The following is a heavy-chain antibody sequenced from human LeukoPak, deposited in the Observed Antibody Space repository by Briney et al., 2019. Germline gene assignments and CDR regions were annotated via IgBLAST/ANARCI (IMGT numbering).Heavy chain of an antibody. V-gene: IGHV4-4*02. CDR1: GGFISSSNW. Sequence: SGTLSLTCAVSGGFISSSNWWSWVRQPPGKGLEWIGEIYHSGSTNYNPSLKSRVTISVDKSKNQFSLKLSSVTAADTAVYYCARSLPHYYDSSGPFDYWGQGTLVTVSS. J-gene: IGHJ4*02. CDR3: ARSLPHYYDSSGPFDY. D-gene: IGHD3-22*01. CDR2: IYHSGST.